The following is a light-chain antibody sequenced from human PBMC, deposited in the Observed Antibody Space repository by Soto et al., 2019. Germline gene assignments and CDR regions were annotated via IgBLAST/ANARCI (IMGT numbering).Light chain of an antibody. CDR1: QNFSRHY. Sequence: EIVLTQSPGTLSLSAGERATLSCRASQNFSRHYLGWYQQKPGQAPSPLIYGASRRATGIPDRFSGSGSGTDFTLTISRLEPEDFVVYYCQQYGSSPPEKTFGQGTKVEIK. J-gene: IGKJ1*01. V-gene: IGKV3-20*01. CDR2: GAS. CDR3: QQYGSSPPEKT.